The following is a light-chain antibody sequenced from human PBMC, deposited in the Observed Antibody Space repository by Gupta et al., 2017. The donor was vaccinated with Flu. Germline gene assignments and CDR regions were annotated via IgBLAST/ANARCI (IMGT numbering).Light chain of an antibody. CDR3: QQCNSEPFT. CDR2: DAS. J-gene: IGKJ3*01. Sequence: PSTLSTSVGNRVTITCRASQNIISDLAWYQQKPGKAPKLLIYDASSLESGVPSRFSGSGSGTDFTLTISSLQPEDFATYYCQQCNSEPFTFGHGTKVDIK. V-gene: IGKV1-39*01. CDR1: QNIISD.